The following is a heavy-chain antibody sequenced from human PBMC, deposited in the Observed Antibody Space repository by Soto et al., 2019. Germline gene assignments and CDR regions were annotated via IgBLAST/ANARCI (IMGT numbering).Heavy chain of an antibody. CDR1: IGCFKDSH. V-gene: IGHV4-34*01. Sequence: AKPRSLNCAISIGCFKDSHWTWIRQAPGKGLEWIGEINHSGYTNSNPSLKSRVTISVDASKNRFSLNLSSVTAADTAVYYCARAVVGPTYYFDPWSQGTQVTVS. CDR2: INHSGYT. D-gene: IGHD2-15*01. CDR3: ARAVVGPTYYFDP. J-gene: IGHJ4*02.